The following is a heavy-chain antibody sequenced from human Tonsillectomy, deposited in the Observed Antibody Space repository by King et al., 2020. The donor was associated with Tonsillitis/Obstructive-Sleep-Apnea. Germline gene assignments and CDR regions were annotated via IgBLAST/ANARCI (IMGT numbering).Heavy chain of an antibody. CDR2: ISGNGGST. D-gene: IGHD1-26*01. Sequence: VQLVESGGGLVQPGGSLRLSCAASGFTFSTYAMSWVRQAPGKGLEWVSAISGNGGSTYYADSVKGRFTISRDNSKNTLYLQMNSRRAEDTAVYYCAKDRVSGSYFAFDYWGQGTLVTVSS. V-gene: IGHV3-23*04. J-gene: IGHJ4*02. CDR3: AKDRVSGSYFAFDY. CDR1: GFTFSTYA.